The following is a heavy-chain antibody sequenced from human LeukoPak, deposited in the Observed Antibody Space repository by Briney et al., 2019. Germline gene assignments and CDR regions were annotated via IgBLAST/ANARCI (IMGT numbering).Heavy chain of an antibody. CDR3: AKDPLWFGEPTGYYFDY. J-gene: IGHJ4*02. V-gene: IGHV3-30*18. CDR2: ISYDGSNK. CDR1: GFTFSSYG. D-gene: IGHD3-10*01. Sequence: GRSLRLSCAASGFTFSSYGMHWVRQAPGKGLEWVAVISYDGSNKYYADSVKGRFTISRDNSKNTLYLRMNSLRAEDTAVYYCAKDPLWFGEPTGYYFDYWGQGTLVTVSS.